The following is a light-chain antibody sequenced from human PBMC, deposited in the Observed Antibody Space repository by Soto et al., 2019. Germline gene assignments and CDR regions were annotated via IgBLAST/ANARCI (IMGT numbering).Light chain of an antibody. Sequence: DIQMTQSPSSLGASVGDRVTIICRASQSISNYLNWYQQKPGKAPKLLIYAASSLQSGVPSRFSGSGSGTDFTLTISTLQVEDFATYYCQQSYSTPLTFGGGTKVEI. CDR2: AAS. V-gene: IGKV1-39*01. J-gene: IGKJ4*01. CDR1: QSISNY. CDR3: QQSYSTPLT.